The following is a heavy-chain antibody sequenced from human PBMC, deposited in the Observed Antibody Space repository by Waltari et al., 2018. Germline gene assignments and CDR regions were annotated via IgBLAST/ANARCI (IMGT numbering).Heavy chain of an antibody. D-gene: IGHD3-22*01. V-gene: IGHV3-11*04. J-gene: IGHJ3*01. CDR3: ARHIAPFTTATFDV. CDR1: GFSLNDYF. Sequence: QVQLVESGGGLVKPGRSLRLSCAASGFSLNDYFMSWLRQAPGKGPEWISYISTDSKIIHYADSVKGRFTISRDSAESALYLQLNSLRAEDTAVYYCARHIAPFTTATFDVWGQGTMVTVSS. CDR2: ISTDSKII.